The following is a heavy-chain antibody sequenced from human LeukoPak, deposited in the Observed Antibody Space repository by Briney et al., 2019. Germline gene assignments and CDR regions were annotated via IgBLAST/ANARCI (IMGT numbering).Heavy chain of an antibody. D-gene: IGHD1-26*01. CDR2: INHSGST. V-gene: IGHV4-34*01. J-gene: IGHJ4*02. Sequence: SETLSLTCAVYDGSFSGYYWSWIRQPPGKGLEWIGEINHSGSTNYNPSLKSRVTISVDTSKNQFSLKLSSVTAADTAVYYCASTRYSGSYYDRAGYYWGQGTLVTVSS. CDR3: ASTRYSGSYYDRAGYY. CDR1: DGSFSGYY.